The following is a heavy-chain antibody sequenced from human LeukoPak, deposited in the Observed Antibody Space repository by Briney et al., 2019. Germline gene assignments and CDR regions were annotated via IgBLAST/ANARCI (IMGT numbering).Heavy chain of an antibody. J-gene: IGHJ4*02. CDR3: ARVRYSDSSVLTRKRSYYFDY. V-gene: IGHV4-4*02. CDR1: GGSISSSNW. CDR2: IYHSGST. Sequence: SETPSLTCAVFGGSISSSNWWSWVRQPPGKGLEWIGQIYHSGSTNYNPSLKSRVTISVDKSKNQFSLKLSSVTAADTAVYYCARVRYSDSSVLTRKRSYYFDYWGQGTLVTVSS. D-gene: IGHD3-22*01.